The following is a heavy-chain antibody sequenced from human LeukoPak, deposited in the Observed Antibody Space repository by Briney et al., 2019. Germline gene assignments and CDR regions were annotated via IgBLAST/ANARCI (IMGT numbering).Heavy chain of an antibody. V-gene: IGHV3-7*01. CDR3: ARIFKYYDILTGYYHEGLFDY. Sequence: PGGSLRLSCAASGFTFSSYWMSWVRQAPGKGLEWVANIKQDGSEKYYVDSVKGRFTISRDNAKNSLYLQMNSLRAEDTAVYYCARIFKYYDILTGYYHEGLFDYWGQGTLVTVSS. CDR1: GFTFSSYW. CDR2: IKQDGSEK. D-gene: IGHD3-9*01. J-gene: IGHJ4*02.